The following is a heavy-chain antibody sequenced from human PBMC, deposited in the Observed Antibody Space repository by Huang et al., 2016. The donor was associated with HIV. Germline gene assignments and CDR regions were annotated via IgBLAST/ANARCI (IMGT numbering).Heavy chain of an antibody. J-gene: IGHJ4*02. CDR3: AKDLTYTFGRHFDY. CDR1: GFTFGSFG. D-gene: IGHD3-3*01. V-gene: IGHV3-30*02. Sequence: QVQLVESGGGVVQPGGSLRLSCTVSGFTFGSFGMHWVRQAPGNGLELVAVIRYDGNNYYYADSVRGRFTISSDNSKDTLYLQMNRRRPDDSAVYYCAKDLTYTFGRHFDYWGRGTLVTVSS. CDR2: IRYDGNNY.